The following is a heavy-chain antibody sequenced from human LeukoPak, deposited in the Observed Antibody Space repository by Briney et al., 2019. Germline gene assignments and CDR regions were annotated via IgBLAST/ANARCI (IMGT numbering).Heavy chain of an antibody. CDR1: GFTFSSYL. Sequence: PGGSLRLSCAASGFTFSSYLMSWVRQAPGKGLEWVANIKQDGSEKYYVDSVKGRFTISRDNAKNSLYLQMNSLRAEDTAVYYCARGTTFGYWGQGTLVTVSS. D-gene: IGHD2/OR15-2a*01. J-gene: IGHJ4*02. V-gene: IGHV3-7*01. CDR2: IKQDGSEK. CDR3: ARGTTFGY.